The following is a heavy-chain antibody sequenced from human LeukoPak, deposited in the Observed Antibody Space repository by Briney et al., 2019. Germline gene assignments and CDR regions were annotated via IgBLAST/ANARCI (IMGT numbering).Heavy chain of an antibody. V-gene: IGHV4-59*01. Sequence: SETLSLTCTISGDSISSYYWSWIRQPPGKGLEWIGYIYYSGSTNYNPSLKSRVTISVDTSKNQFSLKLNSMTAADTAVYHCARGQWTRAFDIWGQGTMVTVSS. CDR3: ARGQWTRAFDI. CDR2: IYYSGST. CDR1: GDSISSYY. D-gene: IGHD6-19*01. J-gene: IGHJ3*02.